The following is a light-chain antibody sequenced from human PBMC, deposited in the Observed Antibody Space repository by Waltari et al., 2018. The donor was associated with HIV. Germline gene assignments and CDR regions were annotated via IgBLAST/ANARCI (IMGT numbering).Light chain of an antibody. CDR2: WAS. CDR1: QSIFYKSNNKND. Sequence: VRTQYEGSLTVCLGEWATITCKSSQSIFYKSNNKNDLAWYQQKLGQPPTLLFYWASTRQSGVPDRCSGGGSGTDFSPTIGSLQAEDVGIYYCQPYFQPPLTFGPGTKVDI. CDR3: QPYFQPPLT. V-gene: IGKV4-1*01. J-gene: IGKJ3*01.